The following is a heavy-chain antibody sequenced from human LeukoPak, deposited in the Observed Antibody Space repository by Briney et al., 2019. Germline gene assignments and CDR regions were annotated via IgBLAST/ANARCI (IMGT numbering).Heavy chain of an antibody. Sequence: ASVKVSCKASGGTFSSYAISWVRQAPGQGLEWMGGIIPIFGTANYTQKFQGRVTITADESTSTAYMELSSLRSEDTAVYYCARDYYDNSGPSGYWGQGTLVIVSS. CDR3: ARDYYDNSGPSGY. V-gene: IGHV1-69*01. J-gene: IGHJ4*02. CDR2: IIPIFGTA. D-gene: IGHD3-22*01. CDR1: GGTFSSYA.